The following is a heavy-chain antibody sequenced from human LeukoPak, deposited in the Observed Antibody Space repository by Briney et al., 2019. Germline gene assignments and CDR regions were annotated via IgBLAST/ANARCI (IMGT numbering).Heavy chain of an antibody. CDR1: GYSFTSYY. D-gene: IGHD3-10*01. V-gene: IGHV1-46*01. CDR2: LTPIGGST. J-gene: IGHJ4*01. Sequence: ASGKVSCKASGYSFTSYYVHWVRQPPGQGLEWMGILTPIGGSTTYAQKFQGRVIMTSDMSTNTVYMELSSLRSEDTAVYYCAIVPGPGEYNYGYGGHWGQGTLVTVCS. CDR3: AIVPGPGEYNYGYGGH.